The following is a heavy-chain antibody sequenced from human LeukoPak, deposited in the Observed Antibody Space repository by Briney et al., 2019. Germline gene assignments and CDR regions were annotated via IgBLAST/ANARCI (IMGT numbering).Heavy chain of an antibody. CDR2: INPNSGGA. D-gene: IGHD6-19*01. CDR3: ASGYNSGWAGDY. CDR1: GYTITAYY. V-gene: IGHV1-2*02. Sequence: ASVKVSCKAFGYTITAYYLHWVRQAPGQGLEWMGWINPNSGGANYIQKFQGRVTMTRDTSINTAHMELRRLRSDDTAVYYCASGYNSGWAGDYWGQGTLVTVSS. J-gene: IGHJ4*02.